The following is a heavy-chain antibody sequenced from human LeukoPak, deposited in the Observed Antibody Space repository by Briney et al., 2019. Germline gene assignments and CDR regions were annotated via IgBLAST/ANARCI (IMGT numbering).Heavy chain of an antibody. V-gene: IGHV3-23*01. J-gene: IGHJ2*01. D-gene: IGHD3-10*01. Sequence: GGSLRLSCAASGFTFSSYAMSWVRQAPGKGLEWVSVISGSGDSTYYADFVKGRFTISRDNSKNTLYLQMNSLRAEDTAVYYCAKDQGRGYWYFDLWGRGTLVTVSS. CDR3: AKDQGRGYWYFDL. CDR2: ISGSGDST. CDR1: GFTFSSYA.